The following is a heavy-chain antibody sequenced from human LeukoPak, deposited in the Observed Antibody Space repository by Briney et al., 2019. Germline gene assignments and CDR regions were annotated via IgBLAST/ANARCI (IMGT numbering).Heavy chain of an antibody. CDR2: ISAYNGNT. D-gene: IGHD3-22*01. CDR3: ARAIYDSSGYYELNFDY. CDR1: GYTFTSYG. V-gene: IGHV1-18*01. J-gene: IGHJ4*02. Sequence: ASVKVSCKASGYTFTSYGISWVRQAPGQGLEWMGWISAYNGNTNYAQKLQGRVTMTTDTSTSTAYMELRSLRSDDTAVYYCARAIYDSSGYYELNFDYWGQGTLVTVSS.